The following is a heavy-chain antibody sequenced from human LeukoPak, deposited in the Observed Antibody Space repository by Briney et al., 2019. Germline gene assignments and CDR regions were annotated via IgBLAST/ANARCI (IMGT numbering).Heavy chain of an antibody. J-gene: IGHJ4*02. D-gene: IGHD2-15*01. CDR3: ATLGGYCSGGSCYTNDY. CDR2: ISGSGGST. V-gene: IGHV3-23*01. Sequence: PGGSLRLSCAASGFTFSSYAISWVRQAPGKGLEWVSAISGSGGSTYYADSVKGRFTISRDNSKNTLYLQMNSLRAEDTAVYYCATLGGYCSGGSCYTNDYWGQGTLVTVSS. CDR1: GFTFSSYA.